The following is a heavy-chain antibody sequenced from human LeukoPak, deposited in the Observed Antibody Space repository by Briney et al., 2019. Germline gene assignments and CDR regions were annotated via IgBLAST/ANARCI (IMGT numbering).Heavy chain of an antibody. Sequence: GGSLRLSCAASGFTFDDYAMHWVRQAPGKGLEWVSGISWNSGSIGYVDSVKGRFTISRDNAKNSLYLQMNSLRAEDTALYYCAKDTGLRLGELSCFDYWGQGTLVTVSS. J-gene: IGHJ4*02. D-gene: IGHD3-16*02. CDR1: GFTFDDYA. CDR3: AKDTGLRLGELSCFDY. V-gene: IGHV3-9*01. CDR2: ISWNSGSI.